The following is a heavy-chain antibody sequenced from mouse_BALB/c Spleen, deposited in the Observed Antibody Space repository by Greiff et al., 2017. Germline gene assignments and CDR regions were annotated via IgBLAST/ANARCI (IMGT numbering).Heavy chain of an antibody. CDR1: GFTFSSYA. CDR3: ARQGTSWDWFAY. CDR2: ISSGGSYT. Sequence: EVQLQESGGGLVKPGGSLKLSCAASGFTFSSYAMSWVRQTPEKRLEWVATISSGGSYTYYPDSVKGRFTISRDNAKNTLYLQMSSLRSEDTAMYYCARQGTSWDWFAYWGQGTLVTVSA. V-gene: IGHV5-9-3*01. D-gene: IGHD4-1*01. J-gene: IGHJ3*01.